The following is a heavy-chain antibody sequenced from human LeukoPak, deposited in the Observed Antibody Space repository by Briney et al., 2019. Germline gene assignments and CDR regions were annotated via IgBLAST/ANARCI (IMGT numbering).Heavy chain of an antibody. D-gene: IGHD3-3*01. CDR3: ARDLEFTIFGVVHRGRFDP. CDR2: INYSGTT. Sequence: SETLSLTCTVSGGSISSSSYYWGWIRQPPGKGPEWIGNINYSGTTYYYPSLKSRVTISVDTSKNQFSLKVRSVTAADTAVYYCARDLEFTIFGVVHRGRFDPWGQGTLVTVSS. J-gene: IGHJ5*02. CDR1: GGSISSSSYY. V-gene: IGHV4-39*07.